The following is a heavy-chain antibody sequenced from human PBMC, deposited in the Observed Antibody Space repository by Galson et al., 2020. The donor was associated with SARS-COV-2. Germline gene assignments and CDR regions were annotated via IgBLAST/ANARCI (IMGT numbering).Heavy chain of an antibody. CDR1: GFTFSDYY. J-gene: IGHJ5*02. CDR2: ISSSGSTI. CDR3: ARDPRGWYWFDP. D-gene: IGHD6-19*01. V-gene: IGHV3-11*01. Sequence: LSLTCAASGFTFSDYYMSWIRQAPGKGLEWVSYISSSGSTIYYADSVKGRFTISRDNAKNSLYLQMNSLRAEDTAVYYCARDPRGWYWFDPWGQGTLVTVSS.